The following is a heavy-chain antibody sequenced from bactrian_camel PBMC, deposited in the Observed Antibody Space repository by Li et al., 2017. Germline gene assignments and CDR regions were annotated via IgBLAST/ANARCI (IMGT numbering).Heavy chain of an antibody. D-gene: IGHD4*01. V-gene: IGHV3S9*01. CDR1: GFPHWPTC. Sequence: VQLVESGGGSVEAGGSLSLSCGVSGFPHWPTCVAWFRQIPGNERKGVATVDVDGATLYADSVKGRFSISKDNAKNTVYLQMNSLKPEDTAMYYCAAECDFSDDDEPYCGGQGTQVTVS. J-gene: IGHJ4*01. CDR3: AAECDFSDDDEPYC. CDR2: VDVDGAT.